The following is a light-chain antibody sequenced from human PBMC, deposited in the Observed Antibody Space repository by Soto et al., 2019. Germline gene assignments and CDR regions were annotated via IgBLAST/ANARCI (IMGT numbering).Light chain of an antibody. V-gene: IGKV2-28*01. Sequence: DIVMTQSPLSLPVTTGEPASISCRSSQSLLHSNGYNYLDWYLQKPGQSPQLLIYLGSNRASGVHDRFRGSGSGTDFTLKISRVEAEDVGVYYCMQALQTLLMYTFGQGPKLEIK. J-gene: IGKJ2*01. CDR2: LGS. CDR1: QSLLHSNGYNY. CDR3: MQALQTLLMYT.